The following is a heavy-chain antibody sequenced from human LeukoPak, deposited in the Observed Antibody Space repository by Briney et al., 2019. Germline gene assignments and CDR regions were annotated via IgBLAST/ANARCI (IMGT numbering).Heavy chain of an antibody. CDR3: ARHYYGGSGAFDI. CDR2: AYYSGTT. D-gene: IGHD4-23*01. J-gene: IGHJ3*02. Sequence: PSETLSLTCTVSGGSISDFYWSWIRQSPGKGLEWIGYAYYSGTTYYNPSLKSRVTMSVDTSKKQFSLTLSFVTAADTAIYYCARHYYGGSGAFDIWGQGTMVTVS. V-gene: IGHV4-59*08. CDR1: GGSISDFY.